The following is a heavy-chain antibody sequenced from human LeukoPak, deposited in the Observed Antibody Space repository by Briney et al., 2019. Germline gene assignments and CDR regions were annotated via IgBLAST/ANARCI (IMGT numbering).Heavy chain of an antibody. CDR1: GGSISSGTYY. V-gene: IGHV4-39*07. CDR3: ARDLRGAYMDCFDY. Sequence: SETLSLTCTVSGGSISSGTYYWGWIRQPPGKGLEWVGSIYHSGNAYYNQSLMSRVTISVDTSKNQFSLKVSSATAADTAVYYCARDLRGAYMDCFDYWGQGTLVTVSS. D-gene: IGHD3-16*01. CDR2: IYHSGNA. J-gene: IGHJ4*02.